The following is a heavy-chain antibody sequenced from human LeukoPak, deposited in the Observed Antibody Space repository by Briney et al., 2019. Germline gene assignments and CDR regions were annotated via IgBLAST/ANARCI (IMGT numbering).Heavy chain of an antibody. D-gene: IGHD4-17*01. J-gene: IGHJ4*02. Sequence: PGGSLRLSCAASGFTFSSYALHWVRQAPGKGLEWVAVISYDGSNKYYADSVKGRFTISRDSSKNTLYLEMNSLKTEDTAVYYCTSDYGDYASLGFWGQGTLVTVSS. CDR2: ISYDGSNK. CDR1: GFTFSSYA. V-gene: IGHV3-30-3*01. CDR3: TSDYGDYASLGF.